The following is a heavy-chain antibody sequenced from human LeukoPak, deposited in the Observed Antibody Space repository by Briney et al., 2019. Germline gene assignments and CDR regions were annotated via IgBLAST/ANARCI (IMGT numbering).Heavy chain of an antibody. CDR1: GYTFTSYD. Sequence: ASVKVSCKASGYTFTSYDINWVRQASGQGLGWMGWMNPNSGNAGYAQKFQGRITMTRNTFISTAYMELSSLTSEDTAVYYCAMVWGSVDYWGQGTLVTVSS. CDR3: AMVWGSVDY. CDR2: MNPNSGNA. D-gene: IGHD7-27*01. V-gene: IGHV1-8*01. J-gene: IGHJ4*02.